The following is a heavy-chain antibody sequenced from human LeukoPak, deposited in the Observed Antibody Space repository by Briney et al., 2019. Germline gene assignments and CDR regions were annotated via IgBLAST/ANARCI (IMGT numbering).Heavy chain of an antibody. Sequence: ASVNVSCKASGYTLTDHYIHWVRQAPGQGLEWMGWLNPKSGGTNYAQSFQGRVTMTRDTSINTAYMDLSRLTFDDTAVYYCARVTANYASWLDPWGQGTLVTVSS. CDR3: ARVTANYASWLDP. CDR2: LNPKSGGT. CDR1: GYTLTDHY. V-gene: IGHV1-2*02. D-gene: IGHD2-2*01. J-gene: IGHJ5*02.